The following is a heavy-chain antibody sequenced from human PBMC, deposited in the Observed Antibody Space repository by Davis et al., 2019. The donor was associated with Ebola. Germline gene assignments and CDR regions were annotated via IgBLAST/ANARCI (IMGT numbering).Heavy chain of an antibody. D-gene: IGHD3-22*01. J-gene: IGHJ4*02. V-gene: IGHV3-74*01. CDR3: ARGVLDYYDSSGYYR. Sequence: GESLKTSCAASGFTFSSYWMHWVRQAPGKGLVWVSRINSDGSSTSYADSVKGRFTISRDNAKNTLYLQMNSLRADDTAVYYCARGVLDYYDSSGYYRWGQGTLVTVSS. CDR2: INSDGSST. CDR1: GFTFSSYW.